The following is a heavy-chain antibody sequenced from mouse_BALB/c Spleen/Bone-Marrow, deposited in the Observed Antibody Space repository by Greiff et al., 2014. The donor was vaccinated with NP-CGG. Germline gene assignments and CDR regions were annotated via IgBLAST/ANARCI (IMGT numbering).Heavy chain of an antibody. CDR3: ASYYYGSSLFAY. CDR1: GFNIKDTY. J-gene: IGHJ3*01. Sequence: VQLQQSGAELVKPGASVKLSCTASGFNIKDTYMPWVKQRPEPGLEWIGRIDPANGNTKYDPKFQGKATITADTSSNTAYLQLSSLTSEDTAAYYCASYYYGSSLFAYWGQGTLVTVSA. V-gene: IGHV14-3*02. CDR2: IDPANGNT. D-gene: IGHD1-1*01.